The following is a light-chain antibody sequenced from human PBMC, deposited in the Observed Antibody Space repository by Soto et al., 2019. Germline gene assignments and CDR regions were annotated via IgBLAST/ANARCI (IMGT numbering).Light chain of an antibody. CDR1: XXXXXX. J-gene: IGKJ4*01. V-gene: IGKV1-39*01. CDR3: QRCFSTPLT. Sequence: DIQMTQSPSSLSASVGDRVTITCXXSXXXXXXXXXXXXKPGKAPNVLIDVASALRSGVPSRFSGSGSGTDFNLSINSLQPEDFASYFCQRCFSTPLTFGGGTKVDMK. CDR2: VAS.